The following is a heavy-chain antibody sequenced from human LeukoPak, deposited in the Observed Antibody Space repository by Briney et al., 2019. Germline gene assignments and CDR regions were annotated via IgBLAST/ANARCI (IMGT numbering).Heavy chain of an antibody. CDR3: ARTYDFGRGPPGDAFDN. CDR1: GFTFTIFG. V-gene: IGHV3-48*01. D-gene: IGHD3-3*01. CDR2: IDARSGIT. J-gene: IGHJ3*02. Sequence: GGSLRLSCAASGFTFTIFGLNWVRQAPGKGPEWVSYIDARSGITYYADSVQGRFTLSRDNARESVFLQMDSLRVDDTAVYYCARTYDFGRGPPGDAFDNWGPGTWVIISS.